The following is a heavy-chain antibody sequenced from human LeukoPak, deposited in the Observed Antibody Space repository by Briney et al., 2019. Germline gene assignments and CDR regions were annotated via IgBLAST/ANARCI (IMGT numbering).Heavy chain of an antibody. CDR1: GFTFSSYS. CDR2: ISSSSSYI. V-gene: IGHV3-21*04. D-gene: IGHD6-13*01. J-gene: IGHJ6*02. CDR3: ASLRPARYSSSWFDYGMDV. Sequence: PGGSLRLSCAASGFTFSSYSMNWVRQAPGKGLEWVSSISSSSSYIYYADSVKGRFTISRDNAKNSLYLQMNSLRAEDTAVYYCASLRPARYSSSWFDYGMDVWGQGTTVTVSS.